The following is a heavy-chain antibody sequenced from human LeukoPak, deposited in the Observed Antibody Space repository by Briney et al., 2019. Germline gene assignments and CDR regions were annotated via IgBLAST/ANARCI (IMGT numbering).Heavy chain of an antibody. Sequence: SETLSLTCTVSGGSISGYYWSWIRQPPGKGLEWIGYIYYSGSTNYNPSLKSRVTISVDTSKNQFSLKLSSVTAADTAVYYCARHQPYLPFDPWGQGTLVTVSS. V-gene: IGHV4-59*08. CDR1: GGSISGYY. CDR3: ARHQPYLPFDP. J-gene: IGHJ5*02. D-gene: IGHD3-16*01. CDR2: IYYSGST.